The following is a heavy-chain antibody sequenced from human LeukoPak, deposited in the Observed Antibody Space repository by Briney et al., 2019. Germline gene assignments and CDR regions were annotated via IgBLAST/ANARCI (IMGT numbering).Heavy chain of an antibody. CDR3: ARDYGDYSFNYFDY. Sequence: ASVKVSCKASGYTFTGYYMHWVRQAPGQGLEWMGWINPNSGGTNYAQKFQGRVTMTRGTSISTAYMELSRLRSDDTAVYYCARDYGDYSFNYFDYWGQGTLVTVSS. J-gene: IGHJ4*02. D-gene: IGHD4-17*01. CDR1: GYTFTGYY. CDR2: INPNSGGT. V-gene: IGHV1-2*02.